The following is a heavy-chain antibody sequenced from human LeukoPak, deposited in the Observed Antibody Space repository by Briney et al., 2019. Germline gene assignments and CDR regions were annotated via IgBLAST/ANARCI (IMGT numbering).Heavy chain of an antibody. CDR1: GFTFDDYA. CDR2: INWNSDSI. J-gene: IGHJ5*02. V-gene: IGHV3-9*01. D-gene: IGHD6-13*01. CDR3: AGGPKKQLIWGRASNGFDP. Sequence: SGGSLRLSCAVSGFTFDDYAMHWVRQVPGKGLEWVSGINWNSDSIGYADSVKGRFTTSRDNAKNSLYLQMNSLRGEDTAVYYCAGGPKKQLIWGRASNGFDPWGQGTLVTVSS.